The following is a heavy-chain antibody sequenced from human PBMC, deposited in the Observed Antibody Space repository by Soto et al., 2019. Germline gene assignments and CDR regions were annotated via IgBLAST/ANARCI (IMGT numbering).Heavy chain of an antibody. CDR1: GFTFSSYG. CDR2: ISYDGSNK. CDR3: AKVFGYSSGWYFDY. V-gene: IGHV3-30*18. D-gene: IGHD6-19*01. Sequence: GGSLRLSCAASGFTFSSYGMHWVRQAPGKGLERVAVISYDGSNKYYADSVKGRFTISRDNSKNTLYLQMNSLRAEDTAVYYCAKVFGYSSGWYFDYWGQGTLVTVSS. J-gene: IGHJ4*02.